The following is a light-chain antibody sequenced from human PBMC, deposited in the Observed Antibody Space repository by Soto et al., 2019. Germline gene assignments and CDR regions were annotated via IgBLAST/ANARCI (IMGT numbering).Light chain of an antibody. CDR2: GAS. CDR1: QSVSSN. Sequence: EIVMTQSPASLSVSPGERATLSCRASQSVSSNLAWYHQKPGQAPRLLIYGASTRATDIPARFSGSGSGKEFALTLSSLQSEDFAVYHCQQYNNWPQYTFGQGTKLEIK. V-gene: IGKV3-15*01. CDR3: QQYNNWPQYT. J-gene: IGKJ2*01.